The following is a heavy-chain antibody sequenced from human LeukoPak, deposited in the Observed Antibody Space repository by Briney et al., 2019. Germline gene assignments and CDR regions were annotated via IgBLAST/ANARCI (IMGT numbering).Heavy chain of an antibody. CDR1: GGSISSGGYS. CDR3: ARVSLRGPFSGYFDY. CDR2: IYHSGST. V-gene: IGHV4-30-2*01. Sequence: PSQTLSLTCAVSGGSISSGGYSWSWIRQPPGKGLEWIGYIYHSGSTYYNPSLKSRVTISVDRSKNQFSLKLSSVTAADTAVYYCARVSLRGPFSGYFDYWGQGTLVTVSS. J-gene: IGHJ4*02. D-gene: IGHD3-10*01.